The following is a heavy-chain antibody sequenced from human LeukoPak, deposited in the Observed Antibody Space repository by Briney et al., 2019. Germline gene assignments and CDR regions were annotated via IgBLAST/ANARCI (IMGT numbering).Heavy chain of an antibody. CDR1: GYSFTSYW. Sequence: GESLKISCKGSGYSFTSYWIGWVRQMPGKGLEWMGIIYPGDSDTRYSPSFQGQVTISADKSISTTYLQWSSLKASDTAMYYCARLSMDYDFWSGYLYYFDYWGQGTLVTVSS. D-gene: IGHD3-3*01. J-gene: IGHJ4*02. V-gene: IGHV5-51*01. CDR2: IYPGDSDT. CDR3: ARLSMDYDFWSGYLYYFDY.